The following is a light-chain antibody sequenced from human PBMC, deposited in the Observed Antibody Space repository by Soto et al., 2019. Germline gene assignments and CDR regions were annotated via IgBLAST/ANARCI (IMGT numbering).Light chain of an antibody. CDR1: QSVTGSY. J-gene: IGKJ1*01. CDR3: QQFSTGPQIC. CDR2: GAF. Sequence: IVLRLSLVTLSLPPQERATLSCRAIQSVTGSYLAWYQQKPGRSPRLLIYGAFNRAAGTPDRFSGGGSGTEFTLTISSLQPEDFAVHYCQQFSTGPQICFAPGTKVDIK. V-gene: IGKV3-20*01.